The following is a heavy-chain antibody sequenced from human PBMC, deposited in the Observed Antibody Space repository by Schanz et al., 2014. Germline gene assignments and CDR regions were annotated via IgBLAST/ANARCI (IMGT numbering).Heavy chain of an antibody. CDR1: GFTFSTFA. V-gene: IGHV3-64*04. CDR2: ISNNGDST. J-gene: IGHJ3*02. Sequence: VQLVESGGDLVQPGGSLRLSCSASGFTFSTFAMHWVRQAPGKGLEYISAISNNGDSTYYADSVTGRFTISRDNAKNTLYLQMNTLRAEDTAVYYCARKMKLGVYGGKGHDSLDIWGQGTMVTVSS. CDR3: ARKMKLGVYGGKGHDSLDI. D-gene: IGHD4-17*01.